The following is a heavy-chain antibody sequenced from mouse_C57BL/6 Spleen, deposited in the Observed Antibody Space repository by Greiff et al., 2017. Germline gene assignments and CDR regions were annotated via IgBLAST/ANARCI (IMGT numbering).Heavy chain of an antibody. Sequence: QVQLQQSGAELVKPGASVKISCKASGYAFSSYWMNWVKQRPGTGLEWIGQIYPGDGDTNYNGKFKGKATLTADKSSSTAYMQLSSLTSEDSAVYFCVRFITTGVDDFDYWGQGTTLTVSS. D-gene: IGHD1-1*01. CDR2: IYPGDGDT. J-gene: IGHJ2*01. CDR3: VRFITTGVDDFDY. CDR1: GYAFSSYW. V-gene: IGHV1-80*01.